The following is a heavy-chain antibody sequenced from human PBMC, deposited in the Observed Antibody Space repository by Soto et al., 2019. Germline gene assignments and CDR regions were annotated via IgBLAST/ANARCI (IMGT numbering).Heavy chain of an antibody. D-gene: IGHD2-2*01. CDR3: ARVPVGVYGKFDP. CDR1: GFALSSYW. Sequence: EVQLMESGGDLVQPGGSLRLSCAASGFALSSYWMHWVRQVPGKGLMWVSRINPDGSRIDYADSVQGRFTISKDNAKNTLFLQMNSLRAEDTAVYHCARVPVGVYGKFDPWGQGTLVTVSS. V-gene: IGHV3-74*01. CDR2: INPDGSRI. J-gene: IGHJ5*02.